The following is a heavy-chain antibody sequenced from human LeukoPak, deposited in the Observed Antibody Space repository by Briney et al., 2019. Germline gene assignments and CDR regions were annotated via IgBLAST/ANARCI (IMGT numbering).Heavy chain of an antibody. V-gene: IGHV1-8*01. CDR1: GYTFTSYD. J-gene: IGHJ4*02. D-gene: IGHD3-22*01. Sequence: ASVKVSCKASGYTFTSYDINWVRQATGRGLEWMGWMNPNSGNTGYAQKFQGRVTMTRNTSISTAYMELSSLRSEDTAVYYCARGEWEYYYDSRSLAGGVDYWGQGTLVTVSS. CDR2: MNPNSGNT. CDR3: ARGEWEYYYDSRSLAGGVDY.